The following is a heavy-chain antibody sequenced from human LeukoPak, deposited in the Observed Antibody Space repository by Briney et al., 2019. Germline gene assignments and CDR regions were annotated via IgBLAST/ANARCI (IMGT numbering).Heavy chain of an antibody. CDR3: ARIKRVLRYFDWLFSFDY. D-gene: IGHD3-9*01. Sequence: GGSLRLSCAASGFTFSDYYMSWIRQAPGKGLEWASYISSSGSTIYYADSVKGRFTISRDNAKNSLYLQMNSLRAEDTAVYYCARIKRVLRYFDWLFSFDYWGQGTLVTVSS. CDR1: GFTFSDYY. V-gene: IGHV3-11*01. J-gene: IGHJ4*02. CDR2: ISSSGSTI.